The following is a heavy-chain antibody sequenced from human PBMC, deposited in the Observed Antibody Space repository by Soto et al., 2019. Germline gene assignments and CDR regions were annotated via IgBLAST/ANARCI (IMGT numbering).Heavy chain of an antibody. J-gene: IGHJ5*02. CDR2: IIPIFGTA. D-gene: IGHD3-22*01. V-gene: IGHV1-69*06. CDR3: ATSMGGRYDSSGYYPRCFDP. Sequence: SVKVFGKTSGGTFSSDAISWVRQAPGQGLGWMGGIIPIFGTANYAQKFQGRVTITADKSTSTAYRELSSLRSEDTDVYYCATSMGGRYDSSGYYPRCFDPWGQGTLDTVSS. CDR1: GGTFSSDA.